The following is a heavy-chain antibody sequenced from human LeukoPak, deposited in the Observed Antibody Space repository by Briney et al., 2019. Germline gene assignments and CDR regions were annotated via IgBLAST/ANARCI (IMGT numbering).Heavy chain of an antibody. CDR2: ITNSGNT. CDR1: GGSFSGYF. D-gene: IGHD6-19*01. CDR3: ARRIGYSSAWPHWYFDL. Sequence: SETLSLTCAVPGGSFSGYFWSWVRQPPGKGLEWIGEITNSGNTNYNSSLKSRVTISVDTSNNQFSLKLNSVTAADTSVYYCARRIGYSSAWPHWYFDLWGRGTLVTVSS. V-gene: IGHV4-34*01. J-gene: IGHJ2*01.